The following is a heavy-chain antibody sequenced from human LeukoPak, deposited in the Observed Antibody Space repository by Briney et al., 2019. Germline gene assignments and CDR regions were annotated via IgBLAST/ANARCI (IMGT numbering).Heavy chain of an antibody. CDR3: AKGRTSGPYDAFDI. CDR2: ISGSGGST. V-gene: IGHV3-23*01. Sequence: GGSLRLSCAVSGFTLSNYAMSWVRQAPGKGLEWVSSISGSGGSTSYAVSVKGRFTISRDNSKDTLYLQMNSLRAEDTAVYYCAKGRTSGPYDAFDIWGQGTMATVSS. CDR1: GFTLSNYA. J-gene: IGHJ3*02. D-gene: IGHD1-26*01.